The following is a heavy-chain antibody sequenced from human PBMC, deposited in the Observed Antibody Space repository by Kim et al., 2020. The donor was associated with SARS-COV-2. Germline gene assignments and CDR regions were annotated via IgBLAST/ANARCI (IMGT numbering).Heavy chain of an antibody. J-gene: IGHJ4*02. Sequence: KGLFTISRDNAKNSLYLQMNSLRDEDTAVYYCARDRVITIFGVAPYYFDYWGQGTLVTVSS. CDR3: ARDRVITIFGVAPYYFDY. D-gene: IGHD3-3*01. V-gene: IGHV3-48*02.